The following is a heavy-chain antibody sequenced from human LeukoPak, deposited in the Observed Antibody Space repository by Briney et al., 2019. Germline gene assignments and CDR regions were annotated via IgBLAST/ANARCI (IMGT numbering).Heavy chain of an antibody. D-gene: IGHD7-27*01. Sequence: GGSLRLSCAASGFTVSSNYMNWVRQAPEKGLEWVSVIYSGGSTYYADSVKGRFTISRDNSKNTLYLQMNSLRAEDTAVYYCARDWGRVPDAFDLWGQGPMVTVSS. CDR1: GFTVSSNY. V-gene: IGHV3-53*01. CDR2: IYSGGST. CDR3: ARDWGRVPDAFDL. J-gene: IGHJ3*01.